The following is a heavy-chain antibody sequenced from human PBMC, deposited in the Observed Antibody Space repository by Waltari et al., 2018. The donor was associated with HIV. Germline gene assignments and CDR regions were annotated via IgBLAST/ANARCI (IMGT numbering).Heavy chain of an antibody. Sequence: EVHLVQSGAELKKPGESLRISCQGSGYSFNTYWLGWVRPMPGKGPEWMGNIYPADSETRYSPAFEGRITISVDKSINTVFLQWNSLKASDTARYFCARHHPEPRRSYYASSYYDVWGQGTLVTVSS. CDR3: ARHHPEPRRSYYASSYYDV. CDR2: IYPADSET. CDR1: GYSFNTYW. V-gene: IGHV5-51*01. J-gene: IGHJ4*02. D-gene: IGHD3-10*01.